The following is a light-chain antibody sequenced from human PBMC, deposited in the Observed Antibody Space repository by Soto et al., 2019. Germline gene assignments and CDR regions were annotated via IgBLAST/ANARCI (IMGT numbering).Light chain of an antibody. CDR3: QQYYSTPRT. CDR1: QSLSYSSDNKNY. J-gene: IGKJ2*01. V-gene: IGKV4-1*01. Sequence: DIVMTQSPDSLAVSLGERATINCKSSQSLSYSSDNKNYLAWYQQKPGQPPNLLIYWASTRESGVPDRFSGSGSGTDFTLTIGSLQAEDVAVYYCQQYYSTPRTFGQGTKLEIK. CDR2: WAS.